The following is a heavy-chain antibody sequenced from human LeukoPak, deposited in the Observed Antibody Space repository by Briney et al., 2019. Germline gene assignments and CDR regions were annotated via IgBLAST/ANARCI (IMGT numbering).Heavy chain of an antibody. CDR3: ARGYYASDY. Sequence: GRSLRLSCAASGFTFSTYGLHWVRQAPGKGLEWVAVIWYDGSNKYYADSVKGRFTISRDNFKNTLYLQMNSLRAEDTAIYYCARGYYASDYWGQGTPVTVSS. D-gene: IGHD1-26*01. J-gene: IGHJ4*02. CDR2: IWYDGSNK. V-gene: IGHV3-33*01. CDR1: GFTFSTYG.